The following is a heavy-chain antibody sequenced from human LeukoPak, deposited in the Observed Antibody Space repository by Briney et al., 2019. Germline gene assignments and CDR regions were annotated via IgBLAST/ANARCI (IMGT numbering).Heavy chain of an antibody. V-gene: IGHV3-33*08. J-gene: IGHJ4*02. CDR1: GFTFSSYS. CDR2: IWYDGSNK. Sequence: GGSLRLSCAASGFTFSSYSMNWVRQAPGKGLEWVAVIWYDGSNKYYADSVKGRFTISRDNSKNTLYLQMNSLRAEDTAVYYCARSPFGELSVPPYYFDYWGQGTLVTVSS. D-gene: IGHD3-10*01. CDR3: ARSPFGELSVPPYYFDY.